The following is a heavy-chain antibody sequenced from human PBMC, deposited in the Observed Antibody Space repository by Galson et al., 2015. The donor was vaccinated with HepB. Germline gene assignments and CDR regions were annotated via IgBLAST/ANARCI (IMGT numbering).Heavy chain of an antibody. J-gene: IGHJ1*01. V-gene: IGHV4-34*01. D-gene: IGHD5-12*01. Sequence: SETLSLTCVVYGGSFSDYFWSWIRQPPGKGLEWIGEINHSGSTNYNPSLKSRVTISVDTSKNQFSLKLSSVTAADTAVYYCARGSRWLRFSFPHWGQGTLVTVSS. CDR3: ARGSRWLRFSFPH. CDR2: INHSGST. CDR1: GGSFSDYF.